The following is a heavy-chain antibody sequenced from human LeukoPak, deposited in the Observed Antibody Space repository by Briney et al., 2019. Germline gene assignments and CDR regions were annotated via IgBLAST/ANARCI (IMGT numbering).Heavy chain of an antibody. V-gene: IGHV4-38-2*01. D-gene: IGHD6-19*01. CDR1: GYSISSGYY. J-gene: IGHJ4*02. Sequence: MPSETLSLTCAVSGYSISSGYYWGWIRQPPGKGLEWIGSIYHSGSTYYNPSLKSRVTISVDTSKNQFSLKLSSVTAADTAVYYCARRYSSGWYLRRYFDYWGQGTLVTVSS. CDR3: ARRYSSGWYLRRYFDY. CDR2: IYHSGST.